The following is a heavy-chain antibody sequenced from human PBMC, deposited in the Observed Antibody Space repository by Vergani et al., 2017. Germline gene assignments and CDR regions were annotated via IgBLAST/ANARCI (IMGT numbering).Heavy chain of an antibody. V-gene: IGHV4-31*03. CDR2: IYYSGST. Sequence: QVQLQESGPGLVKPSQTLSLTCTVSGGSISSGGYYWSWIRQHPGKGLEWIGYIYYSGSTYYNPSLKSRVTISVDKSKNQFSLKLSSVTAADTAVYYCARQGWRAVAGYYYGMDVWGQGTTVTVSS. CDR3: ARQGWRAVAGYYYGMDV. J-gene: IGHJ6*02. D-gene: IGHD6-19*01. CDR1: GGSISSGGYY.